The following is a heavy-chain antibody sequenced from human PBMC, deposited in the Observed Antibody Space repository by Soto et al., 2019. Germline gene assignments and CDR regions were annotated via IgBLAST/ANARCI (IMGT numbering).Heavy chain of an antibody. J-gene: IGHJ6*03. D-gene: IGHD6-13*01. Sequence: EVQLLESGGGLVQPGGSLRLSCAASGFTFSSYAMSWVRQAPGKGLXXVSAISGSGGSTYYADSVKGRFTISRDNSKNTLYLQMNSLRAEDTAVYYCAKSAAAAGTLSPYYYYYMDVWGKGTTVTVSS. CDR2: ISGSGGST. V-gene: IGHV3-23*01. CDR3: AKSAAAAGTLSPYYYYYMDV. CDR1: GFTFSSYA.